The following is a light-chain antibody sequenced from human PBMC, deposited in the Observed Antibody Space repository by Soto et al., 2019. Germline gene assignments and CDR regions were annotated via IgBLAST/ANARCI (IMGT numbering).Light chain of an antibody. CDR2: DVS. CDR1: SSDVGGYNF. J-gene: IGLJ1*01. V-gene: IGLV2-14*03. CDR3: SSYTSSSTYV. Sequence: QSALTQPASVSGSPGQSIAISCTGSSSDVGGYNFVSWYQQHSGKAPKLMISDVSNRPSGVSDRFSGSKSGNTASLTISGLHAEYEADYFCSSYTSSSTYVFGTGTKLTVL.